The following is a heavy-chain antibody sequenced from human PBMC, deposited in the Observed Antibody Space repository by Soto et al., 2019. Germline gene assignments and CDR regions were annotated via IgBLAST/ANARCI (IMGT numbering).Heavy chain of an antibody. CDR3: ARGYGYYYDMGV. CDR2: ISSSSSYI. V-gene: IGHV3-21*01. CDR1: GFNFSSYS. Sequence: EVQLVESGGGLVKPGGSLRLSCAASGFNFSSYSMNWVRQAPGKGLEWVSSISSSSSYIYYADSLKGRFTISRDNAKNSLYLQMNSLRAEDTAVYYCARGYGYYYDMGVWGQGTTVTVSS. D-gene: IGHD1-1*01. J-gene: IGHJ6*02.